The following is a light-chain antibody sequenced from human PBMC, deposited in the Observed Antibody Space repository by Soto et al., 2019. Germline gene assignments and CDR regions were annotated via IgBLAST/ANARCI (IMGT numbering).Light chain of an antibody. CDR1: SSDVGGYNY. Sequence: QSALTQPASVSGSPGQSITISCTGTSSDVGGYNYGSWYQQHPGKAPKLMIYDVSNRPSGVYNRFSGSKSGNTASLTSSGLQCEDEADYYCISYISSSTVVFGGGTKLTVL. V-gene: IGLV2-14*01. CDR2: DVS. J-gene: IGLJ2*01. CDR3: ISYISSSTVV.